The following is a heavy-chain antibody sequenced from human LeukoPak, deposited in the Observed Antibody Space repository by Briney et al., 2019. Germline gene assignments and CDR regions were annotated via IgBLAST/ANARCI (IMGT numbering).Heavy chain of an antibody. Sequence: SETLSLTCTVSGGSISSYYWSWIRQPPGKGLEWIGYIYYSGSTNYNPSLKSRVIISVDTSKNQFSLKLSSVTAADTAVYYCVGSTSWGAFDIWGQGTMVTVSS. V-gene: IGHV4-59*01. CDR1: GGSISSYY. D-gene: IGHD2-2*01. J-gene: IGHJ3*02. CDR2: IYYSGST. CDR3: VGSTSWGAFDI.